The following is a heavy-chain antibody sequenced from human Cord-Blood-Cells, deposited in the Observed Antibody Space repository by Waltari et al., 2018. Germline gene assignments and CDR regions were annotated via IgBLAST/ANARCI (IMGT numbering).Heavy chain of an antibody. CDR1: GFTFDDYA. D-gene: IGHD2-8*01. CDR3: AKDIGGDIVLMVYAY. J-gene: IGHJ4*02. CDR2: ISWNSGSI. Sequence: EVQLVESGGGLVQPGRSLRLSCAAYGFTFDDYAMHWVRQAPGKGLEWVSVISWNSGSIGYADSVKGRFTISRDNAKNSLYLQMNSLRAEDTALYYCAKDIGGDIVLMVYAYWGQGTLVTVSS. V-gene: IGHV3-9*01.